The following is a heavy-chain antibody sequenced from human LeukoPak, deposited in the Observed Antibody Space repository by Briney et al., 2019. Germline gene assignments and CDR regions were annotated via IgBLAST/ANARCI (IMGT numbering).Heavy chain of an antibody. D-gene: IGHD6-6*01. Sequence: SEILSLTCTVSGGSISTYYWSWIRRPPGKGLEWIAYIHARGPTNYNPSLKSRITISVDTSKNQFSLKLSSVTAADTAVYYCARHDAGIAARPFDNWGQGTLVTVSS. J-gene: IGHJ4*02. V-gene: IGHV4-4*09. CDR3: ARHDAGIAARPFDN. CDR1: GGSISTYY. CDR2: IHARGPT.